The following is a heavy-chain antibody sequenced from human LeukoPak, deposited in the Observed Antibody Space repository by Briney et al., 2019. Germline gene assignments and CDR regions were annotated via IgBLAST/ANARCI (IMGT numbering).Heavy chain of an antibody. V-gene: IGHV1-46*01. CDR3: ARVFMITFGGVIDRYNWFDP. J-gene: IGHJ5*02. Sequence: ASVKVSCKASGYTFTSYYMHWVRQAPGQGLEWMGIINPSGGSTSYAQKFQGRVTMTRDTSTSTVYMELSSLRSEDTAVYYCARVFMITFGGVIDRYNWFDPWGQGTLVTVSS. CDR1: GYTFTSYY. D-gene: IGHD3-16*02. CDR2: INPSGGST.